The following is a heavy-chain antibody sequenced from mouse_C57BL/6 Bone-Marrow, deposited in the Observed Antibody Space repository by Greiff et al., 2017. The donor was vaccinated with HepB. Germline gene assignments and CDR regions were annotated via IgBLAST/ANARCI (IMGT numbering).Heavy chain of an antibody. D-gene: IGHD1-1*01. CDR3: ARKGITTVPYYFDY. CDR2: ISSGSSTI. CDR1: GFTFSDYG. Sequence: EVKLLESGGGLVKPGGSLKLSCAASGFTFSDYGMHWVRQAPEKGLEWVAYISSGSSTIYYADTVKGRFTISRDNAKNTLFLQMTSLRSEDTAMYYGARKGITTVPYYFDYWGQGTTLTVSS. V-gene: IGHV5-17*01. J-gene: IGHJ2*01.